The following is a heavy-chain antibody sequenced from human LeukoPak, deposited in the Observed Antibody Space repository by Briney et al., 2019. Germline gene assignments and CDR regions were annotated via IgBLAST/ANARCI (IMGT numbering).Heavy chain of an antibody. CDR1: GFTFSSYS. Sequence: GGSLRLSCAASGFTFSSYSMNWVRQAPGKGLEWVSSISSSSSYIYYADSVKGRFTISRDSAKNSLYLQMNSLRAEDTAVYYCARGRPRYDAFDIWGQGTMVTVSS. CDR2: ISSSSSYI. J-gene: IGHJ3*02. V-gene: IGHV3-21*01. CDR3: ARGRPRYDAFDI.